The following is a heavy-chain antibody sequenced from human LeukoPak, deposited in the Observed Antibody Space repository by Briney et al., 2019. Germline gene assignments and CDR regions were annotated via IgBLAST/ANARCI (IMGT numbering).Heavy chain of an antibody. CDR2: IYYSGST. CDR3: AREVGATTGSHFQH. CDR1: GGSISSSTYY. V-gene: IGHV4-39*02. Sequence: SETLSLTCTVSGGSISSSTYYWGWIRQPPGKGMEWIGSIYYSGSTYYNPSLKSRVTISVDTSKNQFSLKLTSVTATDTAVYYCAREVGATTGSHFQHWGQGTLVTASS. D-gene: IGHD1-26*01. J-gene: IGHJ1*01.